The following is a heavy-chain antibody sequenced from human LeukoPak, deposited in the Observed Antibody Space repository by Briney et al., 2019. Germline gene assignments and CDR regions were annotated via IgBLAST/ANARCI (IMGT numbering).Heavy chain of an antibody. CDR1: GFTVSSNY. D-gene: IGHD2-8*01. Sequence: GGSLRLSCAASGFTVSSNYMSRVRQAPGRGLEWVAVIYSGGSTYYADSMKGGFTISRDNSKNTLYLQMTSLQAEDTAVYYCARRSVNGVIDYWGQGTLVTVSS. CDR3: ARRSVNGVIDY. V-gene: IGHV3-53*01. J-gene: IGHJ4*02. CDR2: IYSGGST.